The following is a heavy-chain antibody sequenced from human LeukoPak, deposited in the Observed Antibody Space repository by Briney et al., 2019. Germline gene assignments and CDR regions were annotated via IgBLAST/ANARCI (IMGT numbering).Heavy chain of an antibody. CDR3: AVSFGPYYYYGMDV. D-gene: IGHD3/OR15-3a*01. Sequence: GASVTVSCKASGYTFTGYYMHWVRQAPGQGLEWMGWINPNSGGTNYAQKFQGRDTMTRDTSISTAYMELSSLRSEDTAVYYCAVSFGPYYYYGMDVWGQGTTVTVSS. CDR2: INPNSGGT. J-gene: IGHJ6*02. V-gene: IGHV1-2*02. CDR1: GYTFTGYY.